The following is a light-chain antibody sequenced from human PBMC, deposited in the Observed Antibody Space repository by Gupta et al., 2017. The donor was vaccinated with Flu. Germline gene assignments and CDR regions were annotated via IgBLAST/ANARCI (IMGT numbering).Light chain of an antibody. CDR3: ATWDDSLNAWV. Sequence: LPPPPSASGTPGQRVTIPCSGSSSNIGSNAVNGYQQLPGTAPKLLIYSNNQRPSGVPDRFSGSESGTSASLAISGLHSEDEAGYYCATWDDSLNAWVFGGGTKLTVL. J-gene: IGLJ3*02. CDR1: SSNIGSNA. CDR2: SNN. V-gene: IGLV1-44*01.